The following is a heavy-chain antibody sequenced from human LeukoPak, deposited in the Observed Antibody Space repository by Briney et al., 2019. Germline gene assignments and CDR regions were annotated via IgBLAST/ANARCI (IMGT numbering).Heavy chain of an antibody. Sequence: SETLSLTCTVSGGSISSYYWSWIRQPAGKGLEWIGRIYTSGSTNYNPSLKSRVTMSVDTSKNQFSLKLSSVTAADTAVYYCARVSVLGLYGYRRFDYWGQGTLVTVSS. D-gene: IGHD5-24*01. V-gene: IGHV4-4*07. CDR2: IYTSGST. J-gene: IGHJ4*02. CDR3: ARVSVLGLYGYRRFDY. CDR1: GGSISSYY.